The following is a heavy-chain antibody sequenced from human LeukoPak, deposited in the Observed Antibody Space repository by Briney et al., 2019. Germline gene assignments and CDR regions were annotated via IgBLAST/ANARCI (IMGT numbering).Heavy chain of an antibody. CDR2: IYHSGSS. V-gene: IGHV4-31*03. CDR1: GGFISSGACY. D-gene: IGHD5-12*01. J-gene: IGHJ3*02. Sequence: SETLSLTCTVSGGFISSGACYWSWIRQHPGKGLEWIGYIYHSGSSSYNPSLKSRITISLDTSKNQFSLNLNSVTAADTAVYYCARDPYGGYGAFDIWGQGTRVTASS. CDR3: ARDPYGGYGAFDI.